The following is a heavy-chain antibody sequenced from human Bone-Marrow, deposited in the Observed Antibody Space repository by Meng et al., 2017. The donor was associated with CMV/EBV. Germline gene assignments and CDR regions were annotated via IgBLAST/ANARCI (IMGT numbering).Heavy chain of an antibody. V-gene: IGHV3-9*01. Sequence: SLKISCAASGFTFSSYSMNWVRQAPGKGLEWVSSISWNSDNIHYADSVKGRFTISRDNAKNSLYLQMNNLRPEDTALYFCAKDQATGPPYFHYGMDVWGHGTTVTVSS. CDR2: ISWNSDNI. CDR3: AKDQATGPPYFHYGMDV. J-gene: IGHJ6*02. CDR1: GFTFSSYS.